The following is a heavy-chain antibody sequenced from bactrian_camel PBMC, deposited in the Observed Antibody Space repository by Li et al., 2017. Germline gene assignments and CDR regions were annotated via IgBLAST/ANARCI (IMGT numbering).Heavy chain of an antibody. V-gene: IGHV3S53*01. J-gene: IGHJ4*01. CDR2: IDSDGST. CDR1: GYTYRRAC. CDR3: VAGGARSGSWCYGE. Sequence: QVQLVESGGGSVQAGGSLRLSCAASGYTYRRACMGWRRQAPGKPREGVAVIDSDGSTAYARSVKGRFTISRDNAKNTLYLQMNNLKPEDTATYYCVAGGARSGSWCYGEWGQGTQVTVS. D-gene: IGHD3*01.